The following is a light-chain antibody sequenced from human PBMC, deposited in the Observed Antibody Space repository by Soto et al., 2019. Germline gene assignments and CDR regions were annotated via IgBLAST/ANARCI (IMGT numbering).Light chain of an antibody. CDR3: QVWDSSSDPLYV. V-gene: IGLV3-21*04. J-gene: IGLJ1*01. CDR2: YDS. CDR1: NIGRKS. Sequence: SYELTQPPSVSVAPGKTARITCGGNNIGRKSVHWYQQKPGQAPVLVIYYDSDRPSGIPERFSGSNSGNTATLTISRVEAGDEADYYCQVWDSSSDPLYVFGTGTKLTVL.